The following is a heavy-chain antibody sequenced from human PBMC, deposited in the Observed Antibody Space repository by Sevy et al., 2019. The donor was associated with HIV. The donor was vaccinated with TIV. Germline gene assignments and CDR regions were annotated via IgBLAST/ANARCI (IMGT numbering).Heavy chain of an antibody. CDR3: ARAYCSGGRCYSLAY. J-gene: IGHJ4*02. CDR2: VSPHNGDT. V-gene: IGHV1-18*01. D-gene: IGHD2-15*01. CDR1: GYTFNTYR. Sequence: ASVKVSCKVSGYTFNTYRIHWVRQAPGQGLEWMGGVSPHNGDTNYAKRLQGRITMFTDSTTSTAYIELRNLRSDDTALYYCARAYCSGGRCYSLAYWGQGTLVTVSS.